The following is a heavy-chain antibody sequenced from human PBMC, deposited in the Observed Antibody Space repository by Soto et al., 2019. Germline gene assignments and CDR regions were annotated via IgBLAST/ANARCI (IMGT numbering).Heavy chain of an antibody. J-gene: IGHJ4*02. V-gene: IGHV1-69*01. CDR3: AREVGYGDFSAALLD. D-gene: IGHD4-17*01. CDR1: GGTFSSHS. CDR2: IITLFGTA. Sequence: VQLMQSGAEVKQPGSSVKVSCKASGGTFSSHSINWVRQAPGQGLEWMAGIITLFGTANYAQNFQGRVMITADQSTSTAYMELDSLRSDDTAVYYCAREVGYGDFSAALLDWGQGTLVTVSS.